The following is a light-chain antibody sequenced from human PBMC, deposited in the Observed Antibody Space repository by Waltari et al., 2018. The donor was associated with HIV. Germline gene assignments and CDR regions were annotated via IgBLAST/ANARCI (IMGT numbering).Light chain of an antibody. J-gene: IGLJ2*01. CDR2: GKH. Sequence: SSELTQDPSVSVALGQTVRITCQGASLRREYVSWYQQKPGQAPVLVMFGKHNRPSGIPDRFSGSSSGNTVSLTITGAQAEDEADYYCKFRDSSGNHLVVFGGGTKLTVL. CDR1: SLRREY. V-gene: IGLV3-19*01. CDR3: KFRDSSGNHLVV.